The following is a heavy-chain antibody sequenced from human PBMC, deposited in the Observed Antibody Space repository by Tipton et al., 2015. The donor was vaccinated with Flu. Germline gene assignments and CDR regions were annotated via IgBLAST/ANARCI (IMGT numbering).Heavy chain of an antibody. CDR2: IYSSGIT. D-gene: IGHD6-19*01. CDR3: AREKDSSGSEYFQH. Sequence: TLSLTCTVSGGSLSSFYWTWIRQPAGKGLEWIGRIYSSGITKYNPSLKSRVTMSVDTSKNQFSLKLSSVTAADTAVYYCAREKDSSGSEYFQHWGQGTLVTVSS. CDR1: GGSLSSFY. V-gene: IGHV4-4*07. J-gene: IGHJ1*01.